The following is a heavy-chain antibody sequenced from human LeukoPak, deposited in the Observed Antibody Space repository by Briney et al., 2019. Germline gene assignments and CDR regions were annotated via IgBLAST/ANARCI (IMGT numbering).Heavy chain of an antibody. CDR1: GGTFSSYA. D-gene: IGHD3-3*01. Sequence: ASVKVSCKASGGTFSSYAISWVRQAPGQGLEWMGGIILIFGTANYAQKFQGRVTITTDESTSTAYMELSSLRSEDTAVYYCARDLTYYDFWSGKRAYYMDVWGKGTTVTVSS. CDR2: IILIFGTA. V-gene: IGHV1-69*05. J-gene: IGHJ6*03. CDR3: ARDLTYYDFWSGKRAYYMDV.